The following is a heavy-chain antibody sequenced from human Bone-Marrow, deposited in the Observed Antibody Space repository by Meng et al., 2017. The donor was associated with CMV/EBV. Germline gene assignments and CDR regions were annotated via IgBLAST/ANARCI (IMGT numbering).Heavy chain of an antibody. CDR1: GGSISSYY. CDR3: ARSPRTARRADNWFDP. V-gene: IGHV4-59*01. D-gene: IGHD1-1*01. CDR2: IYYSGST. Sequence: SETLSLTCTVSGGSISSYYWSWIRQPPGKGLEWIGYIYYSGSTNYNPSLKSRVTISVDTSKNQFSLKLSSVTAADTAVYYCARSPRTARRADNWFDPWGQGPLVTVPS. J-gene: IGHJ5*02.